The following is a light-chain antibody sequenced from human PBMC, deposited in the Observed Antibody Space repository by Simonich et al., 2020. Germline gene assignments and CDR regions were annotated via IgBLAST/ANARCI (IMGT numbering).Light chain of an antibody. CDR1: QSLLHSDGKTY. CDR2: ESS. CDR3: MQSIQLPLT. Sequence: DIVITQTPLSLSFTPGQPASISCKSSQSLLHSDGKTYLYWYLQKPGQSPQLLIYESSNRFAGVPERFSGSGSGTDFTLKISRVEAEDVGIYYCMQSIQLPLTFGGGTKVEIK. J-gene: IGKJ4*01. V-gene: IGKV2D-29*02.